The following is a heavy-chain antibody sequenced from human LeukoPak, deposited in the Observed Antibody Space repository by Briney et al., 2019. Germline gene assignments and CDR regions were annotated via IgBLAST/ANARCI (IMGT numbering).Heavy chain of an antibody. CDR1: GGSISSSSYY. Sequence: SETLSLTCTVSGGSISSSSYYWGWIRQPPGKGLEWIGSFYYSGSTYYNPSLKSRVTISVDTSKNQFSLKLSSVTATDTAVYYCTRQGSLGTSGYDYWGQGTLVTVSS. CDR3: TRQGSLGTSGYDY. CDR2: FYYSGST. D-gene: IGHD1-7*01. J-gene: IGHJ4*02. V-gene: IGHV4-39*01.